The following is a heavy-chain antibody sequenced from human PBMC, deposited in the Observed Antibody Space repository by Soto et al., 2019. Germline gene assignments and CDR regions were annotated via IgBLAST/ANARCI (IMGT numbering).Heavy chain of an antibody. CDR1: GGTFSSYA. Sequence: ASVKVSCKASGGTFSSYAISWVRQAPGQGLEWMGGIIPIFGTANYAQKFQGRVTITADESTSTAYMELSSLRSEDTAVYYCARGLVVIRTFGYYFDYWGQGTLVTVSS. D-gene: IGHD3-22*01. V-gene: IGHV1-69*13. CDR2: IIPIFGTA. CDR3: ARGLVVIRTFGYYFDY. J-gene: IGHJ4*02.